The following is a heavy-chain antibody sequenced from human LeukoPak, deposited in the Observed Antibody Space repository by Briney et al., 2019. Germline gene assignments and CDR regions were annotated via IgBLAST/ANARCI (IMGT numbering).Heavy chain of an antibody. CDR3: ARDLLRQPMATINPFDY. CDR1: GFTFSSYS. CDR2: ISSSSYI. V-gene: IGHV3-21*01. J-gene: IGHJ4*02. D-gene: IGHD5-24*01. Sequence: GGSLRLSCAASGFTFSSYSMNWVRQDPGQGLEWVSSISSSSYIYYADSVRGRFTISRDNAKNSLSLQMNSLRAEDTAVYYCARDLLRQPMATINPFDYWGQGTLVSVSS.